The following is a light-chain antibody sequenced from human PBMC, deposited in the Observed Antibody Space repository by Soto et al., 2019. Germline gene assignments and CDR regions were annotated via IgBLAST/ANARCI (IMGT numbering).Light chain of an antibody. CDR1: TSNVGNNA. Sequence: QSVVTQPPSVSEAPRQRVTISCSGSTSNVGNNAVDWYQHLPGKAPKLLIYYDDLLASGVSDRFSGSKYGTSASLAISGLQSEDEADYYCAVWDDSLNAVVFGGGTKVTVL. CDR3: AVWDDSLNAVV. CDR2: YDD. V-gene: IGLV1-36*01. J-gene: IGLJ3*02.